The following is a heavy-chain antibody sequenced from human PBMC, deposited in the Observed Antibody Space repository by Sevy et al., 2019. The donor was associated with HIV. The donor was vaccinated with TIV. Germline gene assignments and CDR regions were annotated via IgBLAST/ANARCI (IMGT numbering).Heavy chain of an antibody. CDR2: ISYEGSET. J-gene: IGHJ4*01. D-gene: IGHD1-26*01. CDR3: ARDGGYSIKWYPLY. CDR1: GFAFSSHA. V-gene: IGHV3-30-3*01. Sequence: GGSLRLSCAASGFAFSSHAMHWVRQAPGKGLEWLAVISYEGSETFYAASVVGRFTISRDNSKNILSLQINSLRPEDTAVYYCARDGGYSIKWYPLYWGHGTLVTVSS.